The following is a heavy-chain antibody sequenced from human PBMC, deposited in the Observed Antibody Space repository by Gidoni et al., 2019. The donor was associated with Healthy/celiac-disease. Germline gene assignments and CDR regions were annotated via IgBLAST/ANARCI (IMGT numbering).Heavy chain of an antibody. J-gene: IGHJ4*02. CDR2: IYYSGST. Sequence: QVQLQESGPGLVKPSETLSLTCTVPGGSISSYYWSWIRQPPGKGLEWIGYIYYSGSTNYNPSLKSRVTISVDTSKNQFSLKLSSLTAADTAVYYCARHTSGSYTPFDYWGQGTLVTVSS. D-gene: IGHD1-26*01. V-gene: IGHV4-59*08. CDR1: GGSISSYY. CDR3: ARHTSGSYTPFDY.